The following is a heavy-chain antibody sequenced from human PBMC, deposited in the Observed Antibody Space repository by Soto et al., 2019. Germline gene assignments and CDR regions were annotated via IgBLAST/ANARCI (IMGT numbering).Heavy chain of an antibody. D-gene: IGHD3-3*01. Sequence: PGGSLRLSCAASGFTFSSYGLYWVRQPPGKGLEWVALIWYDGNKKFYADSVRGRFTISRDNSKNTLFLQMNSLRAEDTAVYYCATDGVPLFLIPSELEHWGQGALVTVSS. CDR3: ATDGVPLFLIPSELEH. CDR2: IWYDGNKK. J-gene: IGHJ1*01. V-gene: IGHV3-33*01. CDR1: GFTFSSYG.